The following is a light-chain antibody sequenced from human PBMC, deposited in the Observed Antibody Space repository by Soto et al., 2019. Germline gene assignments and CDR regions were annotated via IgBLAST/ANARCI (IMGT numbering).Light chain of an antibody. Sequence: QSLLTQPPSVSAAPGQKVTISCSGSSSNIGNNYVSWYQQLPGTAPKLLIYDNNKRPSGIPDRFSGSKSGTSATLGITGLQTGDEADYYCGTWDSSLSGGGVVFGGGTQLTVL. J-gene: IGLJ2*01. CDR3: GTWDSSLSGGGVV. V-gene: IGLV1-51*01. CDR1: SSNIGNNY. CDR2: DNN.